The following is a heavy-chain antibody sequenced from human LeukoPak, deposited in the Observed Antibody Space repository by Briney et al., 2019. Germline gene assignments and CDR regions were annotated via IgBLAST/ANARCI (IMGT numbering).Heavy chain of an antibody. CDR2: ISLAGQT. V-gene: IGHV4/OR15-8*02. D-gene: IGHD1-26*01. CDR3: SRESGPFCPFGY. Sequence: KPSETLSLTCGVSGGSISGTNWWSWVRQPPGQGLERIGEISLAGQTNYNPSLNGRVTMSLDKSSNQLSLHLTSVTAADTATYFCSRESGPFCPFGYWGQGTLVIVSS. CDR1: GGSISGTNW. J-gene: IGHJ4*02.